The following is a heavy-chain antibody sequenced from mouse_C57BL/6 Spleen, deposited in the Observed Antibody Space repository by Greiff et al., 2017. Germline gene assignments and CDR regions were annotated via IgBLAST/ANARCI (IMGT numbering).Heavy chain of an antibody. Sequence: VQLQQPGAELVKPGASVKLSCKASGYTFTSYWMHWVKQRPGQGLEWIGMIHPNSGSTNYNEKFKSKATLTVDKSSSTAYMQLSSLTSEDSAVYYCAREKGGWYFDVWGTGTTVTVSS. CDR3: AREKGGWYFDV. CDR1: GYTFTSYW. V-gene: IGHV1-64*01. CDR2: IHPNSGST. J-gene: IGHJ1*03.